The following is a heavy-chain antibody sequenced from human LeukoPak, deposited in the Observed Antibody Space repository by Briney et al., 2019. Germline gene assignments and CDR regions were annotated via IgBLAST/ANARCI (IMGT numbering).Heavy chain of an antibody. CDR2: ISSSSSYT. CDR3: ARRLEYFYGMDV. V-gene: IGHV3-11*06. D-gene: IGHD2/OR15-2a*01. J-gene: IGHJ6*01. Sequence: GRSLRLSCAASGFTSTNYYMNSVRQAPGKGLEWVSFISSSSSYTNYADSMKGRFTISRDNGQNCLYMQMNSLRAEGTYVYVCARRLEYFYGMDVWGEGDTGTVSS. CDR1: GFTSTNYY.